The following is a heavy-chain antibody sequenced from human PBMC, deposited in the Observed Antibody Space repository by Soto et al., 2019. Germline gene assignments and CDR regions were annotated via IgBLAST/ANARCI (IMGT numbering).Heavy chain of an antibody. V-gene: IGHV4-59*01. Sequence: SETLSLTCTVSGGSISSYYWSWIRQPPGKGLEWIGYIYYSGSTNYNPSLKRRVTISVDTSKSQFSLKLSSVTVADTAVYYCARDGWDWFDPWGQGTLVTVSS. CDR1: GGSISSYY. CDR2: IYYSGST. CDR3: ARDGWDWFDP. J-gene: IGHJ5*02. D-gene: IGHD1-26*01.